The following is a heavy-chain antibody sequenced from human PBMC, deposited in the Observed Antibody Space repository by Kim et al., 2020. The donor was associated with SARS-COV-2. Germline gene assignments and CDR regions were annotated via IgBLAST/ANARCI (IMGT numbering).Heavy chain of an antibody. Sequence: SVKVSCKASGGTFSSYAISWVRQAPGQGLEWMGGVIPILGTANYAQKFQGRVTITADESTSTAYMELSSRRSEETAVYYCAIYAFWSGYYEQSYYYYYMDIWGTGTTVTVAS. J-gene: IGHJ6*03. D-gene: IGHD3-3*01. CDR1: GGTFSSYA. CDR3: AIYAFWSGYYEQSYYYYYMDI. CDR2: VIPILGTA. V-gene: IGHV1-69*13.